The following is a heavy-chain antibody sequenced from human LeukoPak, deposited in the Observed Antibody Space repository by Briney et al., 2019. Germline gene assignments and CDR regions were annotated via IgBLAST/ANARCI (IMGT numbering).Heavy chain of an antibody. J-gene: IGHJ5*02. D-gene: IGHD2-21*02. CDR1: GGTFSSYA. CDR2: IIPIFGTA. CDR3: ARDPMQEYCGGDCYSP. Sequence: SVKVSCKASGGTFSSYAVSWVRQAPGQGLEWMGGIIPIFGTANYAQKFQGRVTITADESTSTAYMEPSSLRSEDTAVYYCARDPMQEYCGGDCYSPWGQGTLVTVSS. V-gene: IGHV1-69*13.